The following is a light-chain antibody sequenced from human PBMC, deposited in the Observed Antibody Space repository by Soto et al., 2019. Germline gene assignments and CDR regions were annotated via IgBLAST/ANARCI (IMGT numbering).Light chain of an antibody. J-gene: IGKJ2*01. CDR3: QQYNNWPRT. Sequence: EIVMTQSPATLSVSPGERATLSRRASQGVSSNLAWYQQKPGQAPRLLIYGASTRATGIPARFSGSGSGTEFTLTISSLQSEDFAVYYCQQYNNWPRTFGQGTKLEIK. V-gene: IGKV3-15*01. CDR2: GAS. CDR1: QGVSSN.